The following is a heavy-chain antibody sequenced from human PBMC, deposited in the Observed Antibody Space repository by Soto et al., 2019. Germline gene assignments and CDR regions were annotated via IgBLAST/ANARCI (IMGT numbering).Heavy chain of an antibody. V-gene: IGHV6-1*01. CDR2: TYYRSKWYN. J-gene: IGHJ6*02. CDR1: GDSVSSNSAA. Sequence: QVQLQQSGPGLVKPSQTLSPTCAISGDSVSSNSAAWNWIRQSPSSGLEWLGRTYYRSKWYNDYAVSEKSRTTTTPDTSKNQFSLQLNSVTPEDTAVYYCARVYSSSWYVGGMDVWGQGTTVTVSS. CDR3: ARVYSSSWYVGGMDV. D-gene: IGHD6-13*01.